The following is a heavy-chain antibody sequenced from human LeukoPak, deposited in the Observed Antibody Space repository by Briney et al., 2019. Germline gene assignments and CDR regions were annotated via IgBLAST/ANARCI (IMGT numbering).Heavy chain of an antibody. CDR2: IRSKADNYAT. Sequence: GGFLILSCAASGFTFSGSPILWVRQASGKGLEWVGRIRSKADNYATAYAASVQGRFTISRDDSKNTAYLQLNSLKTEDTAVYYCTQSNYWGQGALVTVSS. CDR1: GFTFSGSP. CDR3: TQSNY. V-gene: IGHV3-73*01. J-gene: IGHJ4*02.